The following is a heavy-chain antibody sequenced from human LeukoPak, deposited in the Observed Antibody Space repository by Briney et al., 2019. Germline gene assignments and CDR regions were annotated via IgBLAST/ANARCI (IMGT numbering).Heavy chain of an antibody. CDR1: GGSISSSSYY. J-gene: IGHJ3*02. D-gene: IGHD3-22*01. CDR3: ARQRIGHYDSSGYYSGLGAFDI. CDR2: LYYSGST. Sequence: SETLSLTCTVSGGSISSSSYYWGWIRQPPGKGLEWIGSLYYSGSTYYNPSLKSRVTISVDTSKNQFSLKLSSVTAADTAVYYCARQRIGHYDSSGYYSGLGAFDIWGQGTMVTVSS. V-gene: IGHV4-39*01.